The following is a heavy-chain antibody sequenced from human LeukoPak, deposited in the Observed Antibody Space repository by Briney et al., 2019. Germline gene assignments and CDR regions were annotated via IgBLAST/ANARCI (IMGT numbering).Heavy chain of an antibody. Sequence: GGSLRLSCAASGFTFSSYDMSWVRQAPGKGLEWVAFIRYDGSNKYYADSVKGRFTISRDDSKNTLYLQMNSLRAEDTAVYYCARIGSWYFNWFDPWGQGTLVTVSS. V-gene: IGHV3-30*02. CDR1: GFTFSSYD. CDR3: ARIGSWYFNWFDP. D-gene: IGHD6-13*01. CDR2: IRYDGSNK. J-gene: IGHJ5*02.